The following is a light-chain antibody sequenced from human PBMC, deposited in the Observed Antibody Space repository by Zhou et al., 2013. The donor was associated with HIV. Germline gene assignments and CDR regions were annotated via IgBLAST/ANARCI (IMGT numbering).Light chain of an antibody. CDR1: EGISSW. CDR2: TAS. J-gene: IGKJ2*01. Sequence: DIQMTQSPSFVSASVGDRVTITCRASEGISSWLAWYQQKPGKAPKLLIYTASSLQSGVPSRFSGSGSGTDFTFTISSLQPEDIATYYCQQYDNLPYTFGQGTKLEIK. CDR3: QQYDNLPYT. V-gene: IGKV1-12*01.